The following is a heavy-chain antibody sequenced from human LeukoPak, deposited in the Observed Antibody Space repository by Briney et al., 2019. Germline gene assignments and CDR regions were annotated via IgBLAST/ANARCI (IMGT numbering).Heavy chain of an antibody. D-gene: IGHD2-15*01. J-gene: IGHJ4*02. CDR2: ISGSGGST. CDR3: ARLISWGGSFYYFDY. CDR1: GFTFSSYG. Sequence: GGSLRLSCAASGFTFSSYGMSWVRQAPGKGLEWVAAISGSGGSTYYADSVKGRFTISRDNSKNTLYLQMNSLRAEDTAVYYCARLISWGGSFYYFDYWGQGTLVTVSS. V-gene: IGHV3-23*01.